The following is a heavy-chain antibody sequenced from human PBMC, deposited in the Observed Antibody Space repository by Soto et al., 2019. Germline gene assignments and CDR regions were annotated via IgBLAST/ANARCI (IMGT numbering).Heavy chain of an antibody. V-gene: IGHV1-24*01. CDR3: ATGGRLVEWRLDG. Sequence: QVQLVQSGAEVKKPGASVKVSCKVSGYTLTELSMHWVRQAPGKGLEWMGGFNPEDGETIYAQKFQGRVTMTEDTAKDTDYMELSSLHSEDTAVYYCATGGRLVEWRLDGWGQGTLVTVSS. CDR1: GYTLTELS. J-gene: IGHJ4*02. CDR2: FNPEDGET. D-gene: IGHD3-3*01.